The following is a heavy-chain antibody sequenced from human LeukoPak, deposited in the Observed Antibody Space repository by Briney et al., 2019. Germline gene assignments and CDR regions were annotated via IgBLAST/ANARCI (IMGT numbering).Heavy chain of an antibody. V-gene: IGHV4-4*07. J-gene: IGHJ2*01. CDR1: GGSISSYY. D-gene: IGHD2-2*01. Sequence: SSETLSLTCTVSGGSISSYYWSWIRQPAGKGLEWLGRIYTSGRTNYNPSLKSRVTISVDTSKNQCSLKLISVTTVDTAVYYCARATSWDQGIVGRPNWYLDLWGRGTLVTVPS. CDR3: ARATSWDQGIVGRPNWYLDL. CDR2: IYTSGRT.